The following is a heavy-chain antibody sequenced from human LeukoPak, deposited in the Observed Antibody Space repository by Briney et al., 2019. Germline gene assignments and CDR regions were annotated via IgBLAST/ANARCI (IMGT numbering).Heavy chain of an antibody. CDR1: GFTFSSHG. V-gene: IGHV3-23*01. J-gene: IGHJ4*02. CDR2: IRGDGVTT. CDR3: ARVELTGLNYYGSGSYYNFYFDY. Sequence: GGSLRLSCAASGFTFSSHGMNWVRQAPGKGLEWVSGIRGDGVTTYYADSVKGRFTISRDNSKNTLYLQMNSLRAVDTAVYYCARVELTGLNYYGSGSYYNFYFDYWAREPWSPSPQ. D-gene: IGHD3-10*01.